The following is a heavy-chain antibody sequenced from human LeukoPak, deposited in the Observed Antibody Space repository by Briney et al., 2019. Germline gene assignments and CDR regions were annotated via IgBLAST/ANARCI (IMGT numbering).Heavy chain of an antibody. J-gene: IGHJ4*02. CDR1: GGSISSYY. D-gene: IGHD3-22*01. V-gene: IGHV4-4*07. CDR3: ARANRFYYDSSGLRSEPHFDY. CDR2: IYTSGST. Sequence: PSETLSLTCTVSGGSISSYYWSWIRQPAGKGLEWIGRIYTSGSTNYNPSLKSRVTISVDTSKNQFSLKLSSVTAADTAVYYCARANRFYYDSSGLRSEPHFDYWGQGTLVTVSS.